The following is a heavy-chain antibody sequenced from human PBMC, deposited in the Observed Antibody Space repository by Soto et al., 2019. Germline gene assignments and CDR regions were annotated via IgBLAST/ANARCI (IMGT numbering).Heavy chain of an antibody. CDR2: IYYSGST. J-gene: IGHJ5*02. D-gene: IGHD5-18*01. CDR1: GGSISSGDYY. Sequence: QVQLQESGPGLVKPSQTLSLTCTVSGGSISSGDYYWSWIRQPPGKGLEWIGYIYYSGSTYYNPSLKSRVTISVDTSKNQCSLKLSSVTAADTAVYYCARGGGYSYGHNWFDPWGQGTLVTVSS. V-gene: IGHV4-30-4*01. CDR3: ARGGGYSYGHNWFDP.